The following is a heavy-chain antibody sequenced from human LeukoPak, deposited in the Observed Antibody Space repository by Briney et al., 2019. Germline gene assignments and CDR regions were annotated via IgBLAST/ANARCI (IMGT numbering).Heavy chain of an antibody. CDR2: INHSGST. Sequence: PSETLSLTCAVYGGSFSGYYWSWIRQPPGKGLEWIGEINHSGSTNYNPSLKSRVTISVDTSKNQSSLKLSSVTAADTAVYYCARGGGWLQSLGAFDIWGQGTMVTVSS. CDR3: ARGGGWLQSLGAFDI. V-gene: IGHV4-34*01. D-gene: IGHD5-24*01. J-gene: IGHJ3*02. CDR1: GGSFSGYY.